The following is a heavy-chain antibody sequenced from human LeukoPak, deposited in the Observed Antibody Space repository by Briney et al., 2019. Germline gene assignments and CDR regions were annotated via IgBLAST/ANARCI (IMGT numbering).Heavy chain of an antibody. J-gene: IGHJ3*02. Sequence: SQTLSLTCTVSGGSISSGDYYWSWIRQPPGKGLEWIGYIYYSGSTYYNPSLKSRVTISVDTSKNQFSLKLSSVTDADTAVYYCARDHIAAAGFSAAVDIWGQGTMVTVSS. V-gene: IGHV4-30-4*08. CDR1: GGSISSGDYY. CDR3: ARDHIAAAGFSAAVDI. CDR2: IYYSGST. D-gene: IGHD6-13*01.